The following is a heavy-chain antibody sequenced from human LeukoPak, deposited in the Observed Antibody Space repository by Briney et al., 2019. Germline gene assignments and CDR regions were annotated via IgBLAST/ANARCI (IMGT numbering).Heavy chain of an antibody. V-gene: IGHV3-73*01. Sequence: GGSLTLSCAASGFSFSDSAMHWVRQASGKGLEWVGRIRSKANTYATAYTVSVKGRFTISRDDSKNTAYLQMNSLKTEDTAVYYCTKPGSGRNYFDSWGQGTLVTVSA. CDR2: IRSKANTYAT. J-gene: IGHJ4*02. D-gene: IGHD6-19*01. CDR1: GFSFSDSA. CDR3: TKPGSGRNYFDS.